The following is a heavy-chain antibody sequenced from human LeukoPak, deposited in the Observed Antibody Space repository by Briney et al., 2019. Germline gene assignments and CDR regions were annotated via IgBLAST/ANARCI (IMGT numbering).Heavy chain of an antibody. Sequence: ASVKVSCKASGYTFTGYYIHWVRQAPGQGLEWMGWISPNSGGTNYAQKFQGRVTMTTDTSTSTAYMELRSLRSDDTAVYYCARERDVLRYFDWSAHAFDIWGQGTMVTVSS. CDR1: GYTFTGYY. CDR3: ARERDVLRYFDWSAHAFDI. V-gene: IGHV1-2*02. J-gene: IGHJ3*02. D-gene: IGHD3-9*01. CDR2: ISPNSGGT.